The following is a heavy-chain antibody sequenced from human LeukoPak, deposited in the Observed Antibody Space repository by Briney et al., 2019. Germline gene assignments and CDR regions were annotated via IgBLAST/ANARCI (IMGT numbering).Heavy chain of an antibody. CDR1: GFTLSSYG. CDR3: AKAWNYGSGSYFDY. CDR2: ISYDGSNK. D-gene: IGHD3-10*01. V-gene: IGHV3-30*18. J-gene: IGHJ4*02. Sequence: GRSLRLSCAASGFTLSSYGMHWVRQAPGKGLEWVAVISYDGSNKYYADSVKGRFTISRDNSKNTLYLQMNSLRAEDTAVYYCAKAWNYGSGSYFDYWPGIPGHRLL.